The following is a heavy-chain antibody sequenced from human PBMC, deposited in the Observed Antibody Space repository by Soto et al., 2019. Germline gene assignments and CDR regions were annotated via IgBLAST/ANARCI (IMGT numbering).Heavy chain of an antibody. CDR3: AKGTVLEEPYNWFDP. D-gene: IGHD4-17*01. Sequence: TGGSLRLSCAASGFTFSSYGMHWVRQAPGKGLEWVAVISYDGSNKYYADSVKGRFTISRDNSKNTLYLQMNSLRAEDTVVYYCAKGTVLEEPYNWFDPWGQGTLVTVSS. V-gene: IGHV3-30*18. CDR1: GFTFSSYG. CDR2: ISYDGSNK. J-gene: IGHJ5*02.